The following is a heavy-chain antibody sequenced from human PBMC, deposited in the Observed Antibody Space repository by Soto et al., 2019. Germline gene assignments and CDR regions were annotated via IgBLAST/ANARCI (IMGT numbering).Heavy chain of an antibody. V-gene: IGHV1-3*01. CDR2: INAGNGNT. CDR3: ARDGGDTGYYYYGMDV. CDR1: GYTFTSYA. J-gene: IGHJ6*02. Sequence: ASVKVSCKASGYTFTSYAMHWVRQAPGQRLEWMGWINAGNGNTKYSQKFQGRVTITRDTSASTAYMELSSLRSEDTAVYYCARDGGDTGYYYYGMDVWGQGTTVTVSS. D-gene: IGHD2-8*02.